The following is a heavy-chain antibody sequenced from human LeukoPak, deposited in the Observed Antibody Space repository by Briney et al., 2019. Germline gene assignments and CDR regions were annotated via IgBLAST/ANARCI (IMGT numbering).Heavy chain of an antibody. D-gene: IGHD6-13*01. Sequence: SETLSLTCTVSGGSISSGSYYWSWIRQPAGKGLEWIGRIYTSGSTNYNPSLKSRVTISVDTSKNQFSLKLSSVTAADTAVYYCARAPIAAAFDSWGQGTLVTVSS. CDR3: ARAPIAAAFDS. CDR2: IYTSGST. V-gene: IGHV4-61*02. J-gene: IGHJ4*02. CDR1: GGSISSGSYY.